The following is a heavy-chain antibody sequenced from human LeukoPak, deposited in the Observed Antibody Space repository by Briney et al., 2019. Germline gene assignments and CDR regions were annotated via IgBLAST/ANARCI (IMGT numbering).Heavy chain of an antibody. CDR3: ARGRSFDP. CDR2: INHSGST. Sequence: SETLSLTCTVSGGSISSGGYYWSWIRQPPGKGLEWIGEINHSGSTNYNPSLKSRVTISVDTSKNQFSLKLSSVTAADTAVYYCARGRSFDPWGQGTLVTVSS. CDR1: GGSISSGGYY. J-gene: IGHJ5*02. V-gene: IGHV4-39*07.